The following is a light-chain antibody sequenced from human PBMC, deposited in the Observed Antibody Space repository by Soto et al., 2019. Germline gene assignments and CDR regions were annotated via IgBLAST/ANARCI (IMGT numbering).Light chain of an antibody. CDR1: SSNIGNFY. J-gene: IGLJ7*01. V-gene: IGLV1-47*01. CDR3: AAWDDSLSGPGV. CDR2: KNN. Sequence: QAVVTQPPSASGTPGQRVTISCSGSSSNIGNFYVYWYQQLPGTAPKVLIYKNNQRPLGVPDRFSGSKSGTSASLAISGLRSEDEADYYCAAWDDSLSGPGVFGGGTQLTVL.